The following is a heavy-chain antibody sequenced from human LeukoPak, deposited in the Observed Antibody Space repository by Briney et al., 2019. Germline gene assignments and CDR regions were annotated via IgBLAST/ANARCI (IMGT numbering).Heavy chain of an antibody. CDR2: IGAYNGDT. CDR3: TRDHCNGDNCPSFDY. CDR1: GYTFTSFG. V-gene: IGHV1-18*04. Sequence: ASVKVSCKPSGYTFTSFGISWVRQAPGQGLEWMGWIGAYNGDTNYAQKFQGRVTMTTDTSTSTAYMDLRSLRSDDTAVYYCTRDHCNGDNCPSFDYWGQGTLVTVSS. D-gene: IGHD2-15*01. J-gene: IGHJ4*02.